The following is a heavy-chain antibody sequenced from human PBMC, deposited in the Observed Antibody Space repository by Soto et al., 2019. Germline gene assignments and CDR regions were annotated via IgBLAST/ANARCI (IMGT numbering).Heavy chain of an antibody. CDR3: ARAGGLKQWLVTQYYYYHYVMDV. Sequence: GASVKVSCKASGGTFSSYAISWVRQAPGQGLEWMGGIIPIFGTANYAQKFQGRVTITADESTSTAYMELSSLRSEDTAVYYCARAGGLKQWLVTQYYYYHYVMDVWGQGTTVTVSS. J-gene: IGHJ6*02. D-gene: IGHD6-19*01. CDR1: GGTFSSYA. V-gene: IGHV1-69*13. CDR2: IIPIFGTA.